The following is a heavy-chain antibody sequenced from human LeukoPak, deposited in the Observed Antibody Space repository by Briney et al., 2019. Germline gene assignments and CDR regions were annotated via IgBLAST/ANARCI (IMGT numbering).Heavy chain of an antibody. D-gene: IGHD6-19*01. CDR3: ARVRQWVGVAGSGYYFDY. V-gene: IGHV4-34*01. CDR2: ITHSGST. Sequence: KPSETLSLTCTVSGGSISSYYWSWIRQPPGKGLEWIGEITHSGSTNYNPSLKSRVTISVDTSKNQISLKLSSVTVADTAVYYWARVRQWVGVAGSGYYFDYWGQGTLVTVSS. J-gene: IGHJ4*02. CDR1: GGSISSYY.